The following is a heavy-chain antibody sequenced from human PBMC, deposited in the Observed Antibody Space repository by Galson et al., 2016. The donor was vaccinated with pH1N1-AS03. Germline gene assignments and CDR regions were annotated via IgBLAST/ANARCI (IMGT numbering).Heavy chain of an antibody. D-gene: IGHD3-22*01. CDR1: GFTLTNYG. J-gene: IGHJ5*02. CDR3: ARDDNNSGYFIDL. CDR2: VWNAGGNK. V-gene: IGHV3-33*01. Sequence: SLRLSCAASGFTLTNYGMHWVRQSPGKGLEWVAIVWNAGGNKFYADSVKGRFTISRDSSGNTLYLDMNNLRAEDTAIYYCARDDNNSGYFIDLWGQGTLVSVTS.